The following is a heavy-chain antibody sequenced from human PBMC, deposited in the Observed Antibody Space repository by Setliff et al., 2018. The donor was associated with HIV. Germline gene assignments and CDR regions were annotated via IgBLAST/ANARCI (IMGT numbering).Heavy chain of an antibody. J-gene: IGHJ4*02. CDR2: IWPDDSDT. Sequence: PGASLKISCKSSGYSFTNYWVGWVRQMPGNGLEWMGLIWPDDSDTIYSPSFRGQVTMSADKSINTAYLQWSSLKAPDTAIYYCARLSKYFDFWTPDCWGQGTLVTVSS. V-gene: IGHV5-51*01. CDR3: ARLSKYFDFWTPDC. D-gene: IGHD3-3*01. CDR1: GYSFTNYW.